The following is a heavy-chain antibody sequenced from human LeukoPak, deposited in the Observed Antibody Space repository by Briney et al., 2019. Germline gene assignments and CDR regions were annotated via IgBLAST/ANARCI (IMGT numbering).Heavy chain of an antibody. V-gene: IGHV1-18*01. J-gene: IGHJ4*02. Sequence: GASVKVSCKASGYTFTSYGISWVRQAPGQGLEWMGWISAYNGNTNYAQKLQGRVTMTTDTSTSTAYMELRSLRSDDTAVYYCVRDINWVQSNLFDYWGQGTLVTVSS. D-gene: IGHD7-27*01. CDR2: ISAYNGNT. CDR3: VRDINWVQSNLFDY. CDR1: GYTFTSYG.